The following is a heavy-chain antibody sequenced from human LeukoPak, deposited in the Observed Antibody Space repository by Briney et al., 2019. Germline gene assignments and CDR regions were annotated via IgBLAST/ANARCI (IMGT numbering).Heavy chain of an antibody. CDR3: AKEALGYSGYDRDPAFDY. V-gene: IGHV3-23*01. J-gene: IGHJ4*02. D-gene: IGHD5-12*01. CDR1: GFTFSSYA. Sequence: GGSLRLPCAASGFTFSSYAMSWVRQAPGKGLEWVSAISGSGGSTYYADSVKGRFTISRDNSKNTLYLQMNSLRAEDTAVYYCAKEALGYSGYDRDPAFDYWGQGTLVTVSS. CDR2: ISGSGGST.